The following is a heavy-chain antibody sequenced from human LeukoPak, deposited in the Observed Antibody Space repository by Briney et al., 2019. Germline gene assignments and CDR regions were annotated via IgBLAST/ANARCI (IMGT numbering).Heavy chain of an antibody. D-gene: IGHD2-21*01. V-gene: IGHV3-23*01. CDR1: GFTFSSYA. CDR2: ISGSGGST. Sequence: QPGGSLRLSRAASGFTFSSYAMSWVRQAPGKGLEWVSAISGSGGSTYYADSVKGRFTISRDNSKNTLYLQMNSLRAEDTAVYYCAKDVRNSFAAYGMDVWGQGTTVTVSS. CDR3: AKDVRNSFAAYGMDV. J-gene: IGHJ6*02.